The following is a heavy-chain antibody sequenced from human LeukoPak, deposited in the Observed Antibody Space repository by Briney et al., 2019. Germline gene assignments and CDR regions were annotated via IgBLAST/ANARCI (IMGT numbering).Heavy chain of an antibody. D-gene: IGHD2-15*01. CDR2: IRSKAYGGTA. J-gene: IGHJ3*02. CDR3: TRVQVVVGAMAAFDS. V-gene: IGHV3-49*04. CDR1: GFTLGDYA. Sequence: GGSLSLSCTACGFTLGDYAMSWVREAPGKGLEWVGFIRSKAYGGTAEYAASVKGRLSFSRDGSKSIAYLQMNSLKSEDTAVYYCTRVQVVVGAMAAFDSWGQGTMVTVSS.